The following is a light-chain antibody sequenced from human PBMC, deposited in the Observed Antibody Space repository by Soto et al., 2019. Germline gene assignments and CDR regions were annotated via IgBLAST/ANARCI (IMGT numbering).Light chain of an antibody. CDR3: CSYAGSSTLRV. CDR2: EVS. V-gene: IGLV2-23*02. Sequence: QSVLTQPASVSGSPGQSITISRTGTSSDVGSYNLVSWYQQHPGKAPKLMIYEVSKRPSGVSNRFSGSKSGNTASLTISGLQAEDEADYYCCSYAGSSTLRVFGTGTKVTVL. J-gene: IGLJ1*01. CDR1: SSDVGSYNL.